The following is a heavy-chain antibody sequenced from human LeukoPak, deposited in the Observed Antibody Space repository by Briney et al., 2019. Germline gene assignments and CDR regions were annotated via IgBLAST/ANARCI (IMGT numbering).Heavy chain of an antibody. CDR3: ARGDYPPVAVAGFLGWFDP. CDR2: IYHSGST. Sequence: SETLSLTCTVSGYSISSGYYWGWIRQPPGKGLEWIGGIYHSGSTYYNPSLKSRVTISVDRSKNQFSLKLSSVTAADTAVYYCARGDYPPVAVAGFLGWFDPWGQGTLVTVSS. V-gene: IGHV4-38-2*02. D-gene: IGHD6-19*01. J-gene: IGHJ5*02. CDR1: GYSISSGYY.